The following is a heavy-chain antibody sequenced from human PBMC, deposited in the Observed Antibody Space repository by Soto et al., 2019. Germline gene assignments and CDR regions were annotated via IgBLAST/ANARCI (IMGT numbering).Heavy chain of an antibody. CDR3: ARKKHITILAPFDP. V-gene: IGHV4-31*02. J-gene: IGHJ5*02. CDR2: IYYSGST. CDR1: GFTFSSYS. Sequence: LRLSCAASGFTFSSYSMSWIRQHPGKGLEWIGYIYYSGSTYYNPSLKSRVTISVDTSKNQFSLKLSSVTAADTAVYYCARKKHITILAPFDPWGQGTLVTVSS. D-gene: IGHD3-3*01.